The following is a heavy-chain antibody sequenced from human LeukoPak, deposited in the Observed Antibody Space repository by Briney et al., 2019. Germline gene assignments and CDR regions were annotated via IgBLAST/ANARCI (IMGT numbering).Heavy chain of an antibody. CDR3: AKSPGSYFPIDY. V-gene: IGHV3-30*02. CDR2: IRYDGSNK. D-gene: IGHD1-26*01. CDR1: GFTFSSYE. Sequence: PGGSLRLSCAASGFTFSSYEMNWVRQAPGKGLGWVAFIRYDGSNKYYADSVKGRFTISRDNSKNTLYLQMNSLRAEDTAVYYCAKSPGSYFPIDYWGQGTLVTVSS. J-gene: IGHJ4*02.